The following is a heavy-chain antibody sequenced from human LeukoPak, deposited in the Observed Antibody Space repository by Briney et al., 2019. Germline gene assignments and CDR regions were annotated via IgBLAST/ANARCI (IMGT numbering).Heavy chain of an antibody. CDR1: GYTFTSYG. CDR3: ARLSGPATVTTWDCFDP. V-gene: IGHV1-18*01. D-gene: IGHD4-17*01. Sequence: ASVKVSCKASGYTFTSYGISWVRQAPGQGLEWMGWISAYNGNTNYAQKLQGRVTMTTDTSTSTAYMELRSLRSDDTAVYYCARLSGPATVTTWDCFDPWGKGTWSPSPQ. J-gene: IGHJ5*02. CDR2: ISAYNGNT.